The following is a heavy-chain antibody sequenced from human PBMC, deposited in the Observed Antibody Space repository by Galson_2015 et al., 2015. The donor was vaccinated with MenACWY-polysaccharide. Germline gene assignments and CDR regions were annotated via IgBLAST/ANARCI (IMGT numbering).Heavy chain of an antibody. V-gene: IGHV2-5*01. CDR1: GFSLDTPGVS. CDR2: LYWNGED. D-gene: IGHD3-3*02. CDR3: AHSRGGILVPFDS. Sequence: PALVKPTQTLTLTCTFSGFSLDTPGVSVAWLRQPPGRALEWLALLYWNGEDHYSPSLGSRLTIAEDTSKSQVILTMTNLAPVDTGTYCCAHSRGGILVPFDSWGQGALVTVS. J-gene: IGHJ4*02.